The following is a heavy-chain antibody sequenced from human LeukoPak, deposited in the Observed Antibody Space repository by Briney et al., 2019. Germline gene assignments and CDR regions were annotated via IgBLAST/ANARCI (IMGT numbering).Heavy chain of an antibody. J-gene: IGHJ4*02. CDR2: INCNNGGT. Sequence: GASVKVSCRASRYTFTDYYIFWLRQAPGQGLEWMGWINCNNGGTQYAEKFQGRVTMTRDTSITTAYMELSSLRSDDTAIYYCARYKGGSNNLDYWGQGTLVTVSS. CDR3: ARYKGGSNNLDY. CDR1: RYTFTDYY. D-gene: IGHD1-26*01. V-gene: IGHV1-2*02.